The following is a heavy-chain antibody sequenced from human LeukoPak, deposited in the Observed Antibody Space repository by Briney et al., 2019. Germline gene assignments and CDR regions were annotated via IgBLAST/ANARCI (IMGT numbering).Heavy chain of an antibody. D-gene: IGHD5-12*01. CDR2: IYYSGST. Sequence: SETLSLTCTVSGGSISSYYWSWIRQPPGKGLEWIGYIYYSGSTNYNPSLKSRVTISVDTSKSQFSLKLSSVTAADTAVYYCATSIVATITGPYYFDYWGQGTLVTVSS. V-gene: IGHV4-59*08. J-gene: IGHJ4*02. CDR3: ATSIVATITGPYYFDY. CDR1: GGSISSYY.